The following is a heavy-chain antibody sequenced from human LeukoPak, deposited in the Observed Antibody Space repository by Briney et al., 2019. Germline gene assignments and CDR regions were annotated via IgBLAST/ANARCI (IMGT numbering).Heavy chain of an antibody. CDR2: ISYSGIA. D-gene: IGHD2/OR15-2a*01. CDR3: ARVLYDYYFDY. Sequence: PSQTLSLTCAVSGGSFSSGGYYWSWIRHHPGKGLEWLACISYSGIAYYNPSLKSRLTISVDTSKNQFSLELSSVTGADTALYYCARVLYDYYFDYWGQGTLVTVSS. CDR1: GGSFSSGGYY. V-gene: IGHV4-31*11. J-gene: IGHJ4*02.